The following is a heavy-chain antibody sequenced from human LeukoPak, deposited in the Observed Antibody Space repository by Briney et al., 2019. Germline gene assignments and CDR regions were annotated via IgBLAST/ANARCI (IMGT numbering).Heavy chain of an antibody. CDR2: INGDGSSK. CDR3: ARFNRGGWDIDS. V-gene: IGHV3-7*01. D-gene: IGHD6-19*01. J-gene: IGHJ4*02. Sequence: GGSLRLSCAASGFIFSNYWGTWVRQAPGKGLEWVATINGDGSSKYYVDSVRGRFSISRDNANDSVYLQMSSLRGEDTAVYYCARFNRGGWDIDSWGQGTLVTVSS. CDR1: GFIFSNYW.